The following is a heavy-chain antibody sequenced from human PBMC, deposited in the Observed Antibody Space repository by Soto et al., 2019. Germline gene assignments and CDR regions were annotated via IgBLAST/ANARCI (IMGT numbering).Heavy chain of an antibody. D-gene: IGHD6-13*01. CDR3: ARHPERIAEIGWFDP. V-gene: IGHV3-23*01. CDR2: ISGSGDRT. J-gene: IGHJ5*02. Sequence: GGSLGLSCAASGFTCTTFAMSWVRQAPGKGLHWVSIISGSGDRTNYADSVEGRFTISRDNSKSTLDLQMNSLRVEDTAVYYCARHPERIAEIGWFDPWGQGTLVTVSS. CDR1: GFTCTTFA.